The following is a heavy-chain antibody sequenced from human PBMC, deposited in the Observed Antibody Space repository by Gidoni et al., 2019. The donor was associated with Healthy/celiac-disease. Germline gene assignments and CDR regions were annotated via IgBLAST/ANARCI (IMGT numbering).Heavy chain of an antibody. D-gene: IGHD6-6*01. Sequence: DGLEWIGEINHSGSTNYNPSLKSRVTISVDTSKNQFSLKLSSVTAADTAVYYCVGMGQYTYYYYGMDVWGQGTTVTVSS. CDR3: VGMGQYTYYYYGMDV. J-gene: IGHJ6*02. CDR2: INHSGST. V-gene: IGHV4-34*01.